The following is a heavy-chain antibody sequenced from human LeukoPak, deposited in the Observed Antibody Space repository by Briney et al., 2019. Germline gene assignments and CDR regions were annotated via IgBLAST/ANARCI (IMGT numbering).Heavy chain of an antibody. D-gene: IGHD6-25*01. CDR1: GYTFTSYY. CDR2: INPSGGST. V-gene: IGHV1-46*01. J-gene: IGHJ4*02. Sequence: VASVKVSCTASGYTFTSYYMHWVRHAPAQGLEWMGIINPSGGSTSYAQKFQGRVTMTRDTSTSTVYMELSSLRSEDTAVYYCARDLAAADYWGQGTLVTVSS. CDR3: ARDLAAADY.